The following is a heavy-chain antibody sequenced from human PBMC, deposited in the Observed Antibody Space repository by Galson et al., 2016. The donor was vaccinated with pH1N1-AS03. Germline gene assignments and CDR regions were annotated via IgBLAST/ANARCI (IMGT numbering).Heavy chain of an antibody. J-gene: IGHJ4*02. Sequence: SETLSLTCTVSGGSISRSSYYWGWIRQPPGKGLEWIGSMYYSGSTYYNPSLKSRVTISRDTSKNQLSLKVRSVTAADTAVYYCARFEWSDSYCDYWGQGMLVTVSS. V-gene: IGHV4-39*01. CDR3: ARFEWSDSYCDY. D-gene: IGHD3-3*01. CDR1: GGSISRSSYY. CDR2: MYYSGST.